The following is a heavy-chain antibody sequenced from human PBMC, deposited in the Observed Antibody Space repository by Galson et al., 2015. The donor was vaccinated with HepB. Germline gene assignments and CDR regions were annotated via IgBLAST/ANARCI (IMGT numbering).Heavy chain of an antibody. CDR3: ARTRGAAAGIFDY. CDR2: INSDGTYI. Sequence: SLRLSCAASGFTFSNYWMHWVRQAPGKGLVWVSRINSDGTYITYADSVKGRFTISRDNAKNTQYLQMNSPRAEDTALYYCARTRGAAAGIFDYWGQGSLVTVSS. V-gene: IGHV3-74*01. CDR1: GFTFSNYW. J-gene: IGHJ4*02. D-gene: IGHD6-13*01.